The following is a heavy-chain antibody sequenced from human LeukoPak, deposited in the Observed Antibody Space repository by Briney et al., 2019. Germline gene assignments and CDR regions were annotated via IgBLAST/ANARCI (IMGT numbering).Heavy chain of an antibody. J-gene: IGHJ4*02. CDR3: ASYDSSGMFYFDY. Sequence: GGSLRLSCAASGFTFSSYAMSWVRQAPGKGLEWVSAISGSGGSTYYADSVKGRFTISRDNSKNTLYLQMNSLRAEDTAVYYCASYDSSGMFYFDYWGQGTLVTVSS. V-gene: IGHV3-23*01. D-gene: IGHD3-22*01. CDR2: ISGSGGST. CDR1: GFTFSSYA.